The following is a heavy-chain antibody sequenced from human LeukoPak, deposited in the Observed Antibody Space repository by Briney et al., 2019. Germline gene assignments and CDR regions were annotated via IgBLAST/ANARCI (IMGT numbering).Heavy chain of an antibody. J-gene: IGHJ4*02. CDR2: INHSGST. Sequence: SETLSLTCAVYGGSFSGYYWSWIRQPPGKGLEWIGEINHSGSTNYNPSLKSRVTISVDTSKNQFSLKLSSVTAADTAVYYCARGREAAAGRDWFFDYWGQGTLVTVSS. D-gene: IGHD6-13*01. CDR1: GGSFSGYY. CDR3: ARGREAAAGRDWFFDY. V-gene: IGHV4-34*01.